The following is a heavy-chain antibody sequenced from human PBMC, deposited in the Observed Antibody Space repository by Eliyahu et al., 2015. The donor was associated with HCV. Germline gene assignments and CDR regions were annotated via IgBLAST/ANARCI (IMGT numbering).Heavy chain of an antibody. CDR2: IYSGGST. D-gene: IGHD3-3*01. CDR3: ARDPIFWSGYYSGWGRGMDV. J-gene: IGHJ6*02. CDR1: GFXVXNXX. Sequence: EVQLVESGGGLVQPGGSLXLSCAAXGFXVXNXXISWVRQAPGKGLEWVSVIYSGGSTYYADSVKGRFTISRDNSKNTMYLQMNSLRPEDTAVYYCARDPIFWSGYYSGWGRGMDVWGQGTTVTVSS. V-gene: IGHV3-66*02.